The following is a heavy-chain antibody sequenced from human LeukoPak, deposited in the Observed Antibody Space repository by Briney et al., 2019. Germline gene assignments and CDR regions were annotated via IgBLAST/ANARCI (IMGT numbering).Heavy chain of an antibody. V-gene: IGHV2-5*02. Sequence: SGPTLVNPTQTLTLTCTFSGFSLSISGVGVGWIRQPPGKALEWLALIYWDDDERYSPSLWGRLTITKDTSKNQVVLTMTNMDPVDTATYYCVYRRGSRDGYLWGQGALVTVSS. CDR1: GFSLSISGVG. D-gene: IGHD5-24*01. CDR3: VYRRGSRDGYL. J-gene: IGHJ4*02. CDR2: IYWDDDE.